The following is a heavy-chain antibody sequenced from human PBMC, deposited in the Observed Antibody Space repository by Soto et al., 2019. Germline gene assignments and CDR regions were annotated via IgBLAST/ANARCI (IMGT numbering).Heavy chain of an antibody. V-gene: IGHV4-30-4*01. Sequence: PSETLSLTCSVSGGSINSGDFYWSWIRQSPGKDLKWIGHIFYSGSTYYSPSLKSRLTMSVDTSKNQFSLRLTSVTAADTAIYYCARGSMTRLPWFDPWGQGTLVTVSS. CDR1: GGSINSGDFY. J-gene: IGHJ5*02. CDR3: ARGSMTRLPWFDP. D-gene: IGHD2-15*01. CDR2: IFYSGST.